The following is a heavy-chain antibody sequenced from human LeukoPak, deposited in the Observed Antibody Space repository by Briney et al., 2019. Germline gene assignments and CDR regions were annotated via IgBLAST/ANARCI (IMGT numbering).Heavy chain of an antibody. J-gene: IGHJ3*02. V-gene: IGHV4-4*07. Sequence: PSETLSLTCTVSGGSISSYYWSCIRQPAGKGLEWIGRIYTSGSTNYNPSLKSRVTMSVDTSKNQFSLKLSSVTAADTAVYYCARVGPHCSSTSCYNDAFDIWGQGTMVTVSS. D-gene: IGHD2-2*02. CDR1: GGSISSYY. CDR2: IYTSGST. CDR3: ARVGPHCSSTSCYNDAFDI.